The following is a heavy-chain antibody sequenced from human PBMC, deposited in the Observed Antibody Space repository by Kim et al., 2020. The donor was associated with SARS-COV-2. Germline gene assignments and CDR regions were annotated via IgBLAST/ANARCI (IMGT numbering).Heavy chain of an antibody. J-gene: IGHJ4*02. Sequence: SETLSLTCTVSGGSISSSSYYWGWIRQPPGKGLEWIGSIYYSGSTYYNPSLKSRVTISVDTSKNQFSLKLSSVTAADTAVYYCARVPSDFWSGYHTNFDYWGQGTLVTVSS. V-gene: IGHV4-39*01. CDR3: ARVPSDFWSGYHTNFDY. D-gene: IGHD3-3*01. CDR1: GGSISSSSYY. CDR2: IYYSGST.